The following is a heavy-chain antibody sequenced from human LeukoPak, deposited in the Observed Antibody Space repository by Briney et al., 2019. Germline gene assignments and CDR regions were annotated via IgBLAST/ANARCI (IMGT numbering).Heavy chain of an antibody. V-gene: IGHV3-21*01. CDR3: AREMGVAAIGYFQH. J-gene: IGHJ1*01. CDR1: GSTFSSYS. D-gene: IGHD2-15*01. Sequence: GGSLRLSCAASGSTFSSYSMNWVRQAPGKGLEWVSSISSSSSYIYYADSVKGRFTISRDNAKNSLYLQMNSLRAEDTAVYYCAREMGVAAIGYFQHWGQGTLVTVSS. CDR2: ISSSSSYI.